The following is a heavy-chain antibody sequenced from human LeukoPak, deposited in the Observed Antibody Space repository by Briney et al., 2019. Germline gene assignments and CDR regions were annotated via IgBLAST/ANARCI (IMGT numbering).Heavy chain of an antibody. D-gene: IGHD2-15*01. CDR3: ARDLPRIVVVVAGNWFDP. Sequence: AASVKVSCKASGYTFTGYYMHWVRQAPGQGLEWMGRINPNSGGTNYAQKFQGRVTMTRDTSISTAYKELSRLRSDDTAVYYCARDLPRIVVVVAGNWFDPWGQGTLVTVSS. V-gene: IGHV1-2*06. J-gene: IGHJ5*02. CDR2: INPNSGGT. CDR1: GYTFTGYY.